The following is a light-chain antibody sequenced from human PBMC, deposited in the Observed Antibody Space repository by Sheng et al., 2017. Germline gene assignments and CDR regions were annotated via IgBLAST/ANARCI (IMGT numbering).Light chain of an antibody. CDR3: QQRSNWPIT. CDR2: GAS. J-gene: IGKJ5*01. CDR1: QTVSNN. V-gene: IGKV3D-15*01. Sequence: EKVMTQSPATLSVSPGERATLSCRASQTVSNNLAWYQQKPGQAPRLLISGASTRATGIPARFSGSGSGTEFTLTISSLQSEDFAVYYCQQRSNWPITFGQGTRLEIK.